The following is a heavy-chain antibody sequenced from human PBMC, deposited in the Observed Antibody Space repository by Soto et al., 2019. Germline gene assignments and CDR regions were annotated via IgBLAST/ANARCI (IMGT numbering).Heavy chain of an antibody. CDR3: AGGGVRGVITRTRDYYGMDV. CDR2: IYPGDPDT. D-gene: IGHD3-10*01. Sequence: PGQPLKISRKGSGCSCTSYWISWVSQMPGKGLEWMGIIYPGDPDTRYSPSFQGQVTISADKSISTAYLQWSSLKASDTAMYYCAGGGVRGVITRTRDYYGMDVWGQGTTVTVSS. V-gene: IGHV5-51*01. CDR1: GCSCTSYW. J-gene: IGHJ6*02.